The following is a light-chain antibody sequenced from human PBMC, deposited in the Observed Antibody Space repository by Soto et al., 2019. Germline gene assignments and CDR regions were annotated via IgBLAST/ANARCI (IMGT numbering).Light chain of an antibody. J-gene: IGKJ4*01. CDR2: WAS. V-gene: IGKV4-1*01. CDR3: QQYYITPLVT. Sequence: DIVMTQSPDSLALSLGERATINCKSSQSVLYSSNNKNYLAWYQQKPGQPPKLLIYWASTRESGVPDRFSGSGSGTDFTLTISSLQAEDVAVYYCQQYYITPLVTFGGGTKVEIK. CDR1: QSVLYSSNNKNY.